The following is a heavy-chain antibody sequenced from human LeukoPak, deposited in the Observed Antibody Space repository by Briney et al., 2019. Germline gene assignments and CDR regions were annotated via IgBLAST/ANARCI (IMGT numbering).Heavy chain of an antibody. CDR2: ISWNSGSI. CDR1: GFTFDDYA. V-gene: IGHV3-9*01. Sequence: GGSLRLSCAASGFTFDDYAMHWVRQAPGKGLEWVSGISWNSGSIGYADSVKGRFTISRDNAKNSLYLQMNSLRAEDTALYYCAKGGDYSYYYYGMDVWGQGTTVTVSS. D-gene: IGHD2-21*02. CDR3: AKGGDYSYYYYGMDV. J-gene: IGHJ6*02.